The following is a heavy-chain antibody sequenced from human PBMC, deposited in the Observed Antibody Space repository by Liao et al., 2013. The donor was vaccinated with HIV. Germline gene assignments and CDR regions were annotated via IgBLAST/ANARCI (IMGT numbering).Heavy chain of an antibody. CDR1: GVSLSGSY. CDR3: AREETSSYFDFWSGFHYYYYMDV. Sequence: QVELLQWGGGVLKPSDTLSLTCGVYGVSLSGSYWSWLRQPPGKGLEWIGEIIHSGSPNYNPSLKSRVTMSVDTSKRQVSLKLRSVTAADTAVYYCAREETSSYFDFWSGFHYYYYMDVWGKGTTVTVSS. V-gene: IGHV4-34*02. D-gene: IGHD3-3*01. CDR2: IIHSGSP. J-gene: IGHJ6*03.